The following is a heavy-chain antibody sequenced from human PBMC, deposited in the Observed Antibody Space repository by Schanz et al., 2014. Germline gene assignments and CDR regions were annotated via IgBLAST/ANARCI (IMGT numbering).Heavy chain of an antibody. CDR1: GFTFSLYA. J-gene: IGHJ6*02. CDR3: VKDLQRELLRDDHYYGMDV. CDR2: VCYDGSKK. Sequence: QGHLVESGGGVVQPGRSLRLSCAASGFTFSLYAVHWVRQAPGKGLAWVAVVCYDGSKKYYADSVKGRFTTSRDNSKNTMYLQMNSLRAEDTAVYYCVKDLQRELLRDDHYYGMDVWGQGTTVTVSS. V-gene: IGHV3-33*06. D-gene: IGHD1-26*01.